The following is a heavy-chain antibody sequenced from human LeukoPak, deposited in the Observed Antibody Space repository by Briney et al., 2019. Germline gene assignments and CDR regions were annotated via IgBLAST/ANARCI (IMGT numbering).Heavy chain of an antibody. CDR3: ARDLSSSWSNL. CDR2: INHSGST. V-gene: IGHV4-34*01. D-gene: IGHD6-13*01. Sequence: SETLSLTCAVYGGSFSGYYWSWIRQPPGKGLEWIGEINHSGSTNYNPSLKSRVTISVDTSKNQFSLKLSSVTAADTAVYYCARDLSSSWSNLWGQGTLVTVSS. J-gene: IGHJ4*02. CDR1: GGSFSGYY.